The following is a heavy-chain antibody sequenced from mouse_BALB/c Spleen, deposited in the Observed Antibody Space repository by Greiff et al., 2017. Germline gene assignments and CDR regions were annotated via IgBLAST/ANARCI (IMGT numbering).Heavy chain of an antibody. V-gene: IGHV5-17*02. CDR3: ARGSRDRDEDAMDY. CDR2: ISSCSSTI. Sequence: EVLLVESGGGLVQPGGSRKLSCAASGFTFSSFGMHWVRQAPEKGLEWVAYISSCSSTIYYADTVKGRFTISRDNPKNTLFLQMTSLRSEDTAMYYCARGSRDRDEDAMDYWGQGTSVTVSS. D-gene: IGHD2-14*01. CDR1: GFTFSSFG. J-gene: IGHJ4*01.